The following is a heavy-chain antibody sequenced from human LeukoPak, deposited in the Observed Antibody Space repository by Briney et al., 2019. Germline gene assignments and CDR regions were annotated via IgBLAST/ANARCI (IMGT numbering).Heavy chain of an antibody. V-gene: IGHV1-69-2*01. CDR2: VDPEDGET. J-gene: IGHJ4*02. D-gene: IGHD2-2*02. Sequence: ASVKVSCKVSGYTFTDYYMHWVQQAPGKGLEWMGLVDPEDGETIYAEKFQGRVTITADTSTDTAYMELSSLRSEDTAVYYCATLRGCSSTSCYTDFDYWRQGTLVTVSS. CDR3: ATLRGCSSTSCYTDFDY. CDR1: GYTFTDYY.